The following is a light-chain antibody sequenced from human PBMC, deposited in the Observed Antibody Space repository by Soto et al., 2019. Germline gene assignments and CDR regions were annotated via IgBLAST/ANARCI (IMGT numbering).Light chain of an antibody. Sequence: DIQLTQSPSFLSASVGDRVTITRRASQGISTYLGWYQQKPGKAPKLLIYAASTLQSGVPSRFSGSGSGTEFSLTISSLQPEDFATYYCQQLNRYPLTFGGGTKVEIK. V-gene: IGKV1-9*01. CDR3: QQLNRYPLT. CDR2: AAS. J-gene: IGKJ4*01. CDR1: QGISTY.